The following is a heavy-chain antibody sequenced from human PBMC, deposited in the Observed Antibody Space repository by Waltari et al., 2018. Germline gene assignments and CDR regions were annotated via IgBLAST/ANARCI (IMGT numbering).Heavy chain of an antibody. CDR2: IIPSFGTA. CDR3: ARLAHTRERDPRDY. CDR1: GGTFSSYA. V-gene: IGHV1-69*15. Sequence: QVQLVQSGAEVKKPGSSVKVSCKASGGTFSSYAISCVRQAPGQGLEWMGRIIPSFGTANYAHKFQGRVTITADESTSTAYMELSSLRSEDTAVYYCARLAHTRERDPRDYWGQGTLVTVSS. J-gene: IGHJ4*02.